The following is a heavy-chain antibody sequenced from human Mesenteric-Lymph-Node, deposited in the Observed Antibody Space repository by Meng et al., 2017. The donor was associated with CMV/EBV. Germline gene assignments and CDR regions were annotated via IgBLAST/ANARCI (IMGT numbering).Heavy chain of an antibody. CDR1: GYTFSGYY. CDR3: ARDALGYCSSTSCPGGIDP. CDR2: IKPNSGAT. J-gene: IGHJ5*02. Sequence: ASVKVSCKASGYTFSGYYIHWLRQAPGQGLEWMGWIKPNSGATNHAQKFQDRITMTRDTSISTAYMELTRLRSDDTAVYYCARDALGYCSSTSCPGGIDPWGQGTLVTVSS. D-gene: IGHD2-2*01. V-gene: IGHV1-2*02.